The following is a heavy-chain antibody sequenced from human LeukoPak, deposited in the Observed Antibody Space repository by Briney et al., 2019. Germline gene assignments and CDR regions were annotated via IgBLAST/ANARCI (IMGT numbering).Heavy chain of an antibody. CDR3: ARDPVEWELLLDY. CDR2: MNIDGSEK. Sequence: GGSLRLSCAASGFTFSNYWMGWVRKAPGKRLEWVANMNIDGSEKYYADSVKGRFSISRDNARNSVYLQMASLRVEDTAVYYCARDPVEWELLLDYWGQGTLVTVSS. D-gene: IGHD1-26*01. J-gene: IGHJ4*02. V-gene: IGHV3-7*01. CDR1: GFTFSNYW.